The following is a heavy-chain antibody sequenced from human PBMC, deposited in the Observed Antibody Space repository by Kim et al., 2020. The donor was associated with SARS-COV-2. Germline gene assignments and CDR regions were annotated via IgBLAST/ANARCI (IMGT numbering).Heavy chain of an antibody. V-gene: IGHV3-48*01. CDR1: GFTFSDYR. D-gene: IGHD6-13*01. Sequence: GGSLRLSCVAFGFTFSDYRMNWVCQAPGKGLEWLSFISNDDGGFYYADSWRGRFTVSRDDAKNSLYLKLNSLTVYATACSYCVREGRPGSWSPALYVWG. J-gene: IGHJ6*02. CDR2: ISNDDGGF. CDR3: VREGRPGSWSPALYV.